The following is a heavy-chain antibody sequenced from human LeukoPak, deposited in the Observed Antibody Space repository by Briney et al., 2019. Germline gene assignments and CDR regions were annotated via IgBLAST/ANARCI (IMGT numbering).Heavy chain of an antibody. CDR2: IYSGGST. CDR3: ARDDILTGYRDY. D-gene: IGHD3-9*01. J-gene: IGHJ4*02. V-gene: IGHV3-53*01. CDR1: GFTVRSNY. Sequence: GGSLRLSCAASGFTVRSNYMRCPRQAPGKGVEGCSVIYSGGSTYYADSVKGRFTISRDNSKNTLYLQMNSLRAEEAAVYYCARDDILTGYRDYWGQGTLVTVSS.